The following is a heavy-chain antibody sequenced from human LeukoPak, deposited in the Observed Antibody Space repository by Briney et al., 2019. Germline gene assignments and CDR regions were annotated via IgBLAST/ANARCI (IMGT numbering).Heavy chain of an antibody. D-gene: IGHD5-24*01. Sequence: SQTLSLTCTVSGGSISSGSYYWSWIRQPAGKGLEWIGRIYTSGSTNHNPSLKSRVTISVDTSKNQFSLKLSSATAADTAVYYCAREGDGYSSHFDYWGQGTLVTVSS. J-gene: IGHJ4*02. CDR1: GGSISSGSYY. CDR3: AREGDGYSSHFDY. V-gene: IGHV4-61*02. CDR2: IYTSGST.